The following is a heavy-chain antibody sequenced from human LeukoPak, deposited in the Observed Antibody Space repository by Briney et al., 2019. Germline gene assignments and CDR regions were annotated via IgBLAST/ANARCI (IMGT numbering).Heavy chain of an antibody. CDR3: ARVRYPGGFDY. CDR2: IYYSGST. Sequence: SETLSLTCTVSGGSISSGDYYWSWIRQPPGKGLEWIGCIYYSGSTYYNPSLKSRVTISVDTSKNQFSLKLSSVTAADTAVYYCARVRYPGGFDYWGQGTLVTVSS. D-gene: IGHD1-1*01. V-gene: IGHV4-30-4*01. CDR1: GGSISSGDYY. J-gene: IGHJ4*02.